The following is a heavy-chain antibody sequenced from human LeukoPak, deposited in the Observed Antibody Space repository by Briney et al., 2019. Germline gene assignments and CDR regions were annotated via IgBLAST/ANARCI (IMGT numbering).Heavy chain of an antibody. D-gene: IGHD3-10*01. CDR1: GGSFSGYY. CDR2: INHSGST. J-gene: IGHJ6*03. V-gene: IGHV4-34*01. CDR3: ARASRQFMVRAKMNYYYYMDV. Sequence: SETLSLTCAVYGGSFSGYYWSWIRQPPGKGLEWIGEINHSGSTNYNPSLKSRVTISVDTSKNQFSLKLSSVTAADTAVYHCARASRQFMVRAKMNYYYYMDVWGKGTTVTVSS.